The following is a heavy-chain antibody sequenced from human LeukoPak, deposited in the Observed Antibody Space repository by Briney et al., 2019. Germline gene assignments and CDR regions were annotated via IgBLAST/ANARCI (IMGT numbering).Heavy chain of an antibody. D-gene: IGHD2-15*01. CDR2: IKSKTDGGTT. J-gene: IGHJ6*02. CDR1: GFTFSNAW. Sequence: SGGSLRLSCAASGFTFSNAWMNWVRQAPGKGLEWVGRIKSKTDGGTTDYAAPVKGRFTISRDDSKNTLYLQMNSLKTEDTAVYYCTTARGYCSGGSCPRHYYYYGMDVWGQGTTVTVSS. V-gene: IGHV3-15*07. CDR3: TTARGYCSGGSCPRHYYYYGMDV.